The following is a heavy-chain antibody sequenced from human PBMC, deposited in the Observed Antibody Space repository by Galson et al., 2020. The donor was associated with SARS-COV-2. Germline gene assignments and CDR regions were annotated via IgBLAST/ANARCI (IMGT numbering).Heavy chain of an antibody. J-gene: IGHJ4*02. V-gene: IGHV3-48*01. CDR2: IDRNSNRI. D-gene: IGHD2-15*01. CDR3: TTDGGGPDY. Sequence: GESLKISCATSGFTFSDFNMNWVRQAPGKGLEWVSYIDRNSNRIQYADSVKGRFAISRDNAKNSLYLQMNSLRAEDTAVYYCTTDGGGPDYWGQGSLVTVPS. CDR1: GFTFSDFN.